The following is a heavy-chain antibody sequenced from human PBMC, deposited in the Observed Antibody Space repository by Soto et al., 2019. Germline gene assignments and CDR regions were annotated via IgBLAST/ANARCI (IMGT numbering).Heavy chain of an antibody. V-gene: IGHV4-30-4*01. CDR3: ATDIAAGTLMDV. CDR1: GGSISSGDYY. J-gene: IGHJ6*02. CDR2: IYYSGST. Sequence: SETLSLTCTVSGGSISSGDYYWSWIRQPPGKGLEWIGYIYYSGSTYYNPSLKSRVTISVDTSKNQFSLKLSSVTAADTAVYYCATDIAAGTLMDVWGQGTRVTVSS. D-gene: IGHD6-13*01.